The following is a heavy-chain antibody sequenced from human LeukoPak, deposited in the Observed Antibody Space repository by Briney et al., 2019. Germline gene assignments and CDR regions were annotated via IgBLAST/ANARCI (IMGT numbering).Heavy chain of an antibody. Sequence: GESVKIACNGSGYSFTSYGIGWVRQMPGKGLEWMGIIYPGDSDTRYSPSFQGQVTISADKSISTAYLQWSSLKASDTAMYYCARHTPYSGYGDWGQGTLVTVSS. CDR2: IYPGDSDT. J-gene: IGHJ4*02. D-gene: IGHD5-12*01. CDR1: GYSFTSYG. CDR3: ARHTPYSGYGD. V-gene: IGHV5-51*01.